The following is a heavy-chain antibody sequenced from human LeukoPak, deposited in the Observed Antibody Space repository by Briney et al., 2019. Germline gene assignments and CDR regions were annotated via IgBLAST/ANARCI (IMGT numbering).Heavy chain of an antibody. CDR2: ISSGGSTI. D-gene: IGHD3-10*01. CDR1: GFTFSSCS. J-gene: IGHJ5*02. CDR3: AGGSGSYRRGFDP. Sequence: GGSLRLSCAASGFTFSSCSMSWVRQAPGKGLEWISYISSGGSTIYYADSVKGRFTISRDNAKNSLYLQMNSLRAEDTAVYYCAGGSGSYRRGFDPWGQGTLVTVSS. V-gene: IGHV3-48*04.